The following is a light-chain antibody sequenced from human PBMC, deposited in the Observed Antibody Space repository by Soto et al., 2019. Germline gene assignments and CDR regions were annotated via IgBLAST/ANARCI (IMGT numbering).Light chain of an antibody. Sequence: EIVLTQSPGTLSLSPGERATLSCRASQSLSSSQLAWYQQKRGQAPRLFIYGTSSRATGIPDRFSGSGSGTDFTLTISCLQSEDFATYYCQQYYSYPRTFGQGTKVDIK. CDR1: QSLSSSQ. J-gene: IGKJ1*01. V-gene: IGKV3-20*01. CDR2: GTS. CDR3: QQYYSYPRT.